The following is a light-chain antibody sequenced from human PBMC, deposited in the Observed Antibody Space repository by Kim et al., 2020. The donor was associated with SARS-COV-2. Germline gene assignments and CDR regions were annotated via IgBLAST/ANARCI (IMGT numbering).Light chain of an antibody. Sequence: QSVLTQPPSASGTHGQRVTISCSGSSSNIGSNYVYWYQQLPGTAPKLLIYRNNQRPSGVPDRFSGSKSGTSASLAISRLRCEDEAEYYCAAWDDSLSGVVFGGGTRLTV. V-gene: IGLV1-47*01. CDR1: SSNIGSNY. J-gene: IGLJ2*01. CDR2: RNN. CDR3: AAWDDSLSGVV.